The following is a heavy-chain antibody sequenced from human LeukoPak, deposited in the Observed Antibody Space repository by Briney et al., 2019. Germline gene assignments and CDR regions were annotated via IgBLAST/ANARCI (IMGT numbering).Heavy chain of an antibody. CDR3: ARDPTTVTKGLDI. D-gene: IGHD4-17*01. Sequence: PSETLSLTCTVSGGSMSSHYWSWIRQPPGKGLEWMGYISYIGSTNYNPSLKSRVTISVDTSKNQFSLKLSSVTAADAAVYCCARDPTTVTKGLDIWGQGTMVTVSS. V-gene: IGHV4-59*11. CDR2: ISYIGST. J-gene: IGHJ3*02. CDR1: GGSMSSHY.